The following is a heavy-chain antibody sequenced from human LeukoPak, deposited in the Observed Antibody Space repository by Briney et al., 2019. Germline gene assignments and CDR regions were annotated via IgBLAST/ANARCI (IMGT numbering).Heavy chain of an antibody. CDR2: ISTGGSAK. CDR1: GFTFKSYD. V-gene: IGHV3-48*03. J-gene: IGHJ4*02. CDR3: ARADSSGYYYPNYFDY. D-gene: IGHD3-22*01. Sequence: GGSLRLSCAASGFTFKSYDMNWVRQAPGKGLEWISYISTGGSAKYYADSVKGRFTISRDNAKNSLYLQMNSLRAEDTAVYYCARADSSGYYYPNYFDYWGQGTLVTVSS.